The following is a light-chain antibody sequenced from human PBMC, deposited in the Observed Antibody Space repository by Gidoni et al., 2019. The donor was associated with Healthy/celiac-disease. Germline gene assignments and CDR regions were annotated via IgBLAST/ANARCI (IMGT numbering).Light chain of an antibody. Sequence: SYVLTQPPSVSVAPGPTARINCGGHNIGSKSVHWYQQKPGQAPVLVVYDDSDRPSGITERCSGSNSGNTATLTISRVEAGDEADYYCQVWDSSSDHPYVVFGGGTKLTVL. CDR3: QVWDSSSDHPYVV. CDR1: NIGSKS. CDR2: DDS. V-gene: IGLV3-21*02. J-gene: IGLJ2*01.